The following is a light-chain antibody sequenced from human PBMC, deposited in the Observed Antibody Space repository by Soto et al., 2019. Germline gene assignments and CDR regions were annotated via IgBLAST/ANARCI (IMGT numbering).Light chain of an antibody. J-gene: IGKJ1*01. Sequence: DIQMTQSPSSLSGSAGDRVTITCRASQSMSSYLNWYQQKPGKAPKVLIFGTSILQTGVSSRFSGSGSGTDFTLTISSLQPEDFATYYCQQSYSTPWTFGQGTKVEIK. CDR1: QSMSSY. CDR3: QQSYSTPWT. CDR2: GTS. V-gene: IGKV1-39*01.